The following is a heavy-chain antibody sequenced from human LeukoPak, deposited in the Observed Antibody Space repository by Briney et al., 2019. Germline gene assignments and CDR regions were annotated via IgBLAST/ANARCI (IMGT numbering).Heavy chain of an antibody. D-gene: IGHD1-26*01. Sequence: GASVKVSCKASGYTFTSYGISWVRQAPGQGLEWMGWISAYNGNTNYAQKLQGRVTMTTDTSTSTAYMELRSLRSDDTAVYYCARIVGAFARQYYFDYWGQGTLVTVSS. CDR3: ARIVGAFARQYYFDY. V-gene: IGHV1-18*01. CDR1: GYTFTSYG. CDR2: ISAYNGNT. J-gene: IGHJ4*02.